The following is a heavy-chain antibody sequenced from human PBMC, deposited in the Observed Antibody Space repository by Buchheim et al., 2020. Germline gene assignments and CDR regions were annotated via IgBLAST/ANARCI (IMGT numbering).Heavy chain of an antibody. D-gene: IGHD6-13*01. CDR2: IYYSGNT. Sequence: QVQLQESGPGLVKPSETLSLTCTVSGGSISSYYWSWIRQPPGKGLEWIGYIYYSGNTTYNPSLESRVTISVDTSKNQSSLKLSSVTAADTAVYYCARLKRGWYSSSWYFPGKVDYWGQGTL. J-gene: IGHJ4*02. CDR3: ARLKRGWYSSSWYFPGKVDY. V-gene: IGHV4-59*01. CDR1: GGSISSYY.